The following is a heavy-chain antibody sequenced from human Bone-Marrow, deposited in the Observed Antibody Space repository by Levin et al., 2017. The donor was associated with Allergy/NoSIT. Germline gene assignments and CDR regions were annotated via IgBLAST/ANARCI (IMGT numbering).Heavy chain of an antibody. D-gene: IGHD2-2*01. CDR3: ARDHIVVVPAAILNYYYYGMDV. Sequence: PGGSLRLSCAASGFTFSSYAMHWVRQAPGKGLEWVAVISYDGSNKYYADSVKGRFTISRDNSKNTLYLQMNSLRAEDTAVYYCARDHIVVVPAAILNYYYYGMDVWGQGTTVTVSS. CDR1: GFTFSSYA. CDR2: ISYDGSNK. V-gene: IGHV3-30*04. J-gene: IGHJ6*02.